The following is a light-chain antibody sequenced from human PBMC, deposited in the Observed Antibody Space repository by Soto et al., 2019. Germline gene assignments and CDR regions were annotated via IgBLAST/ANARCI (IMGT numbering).Light chain of an antibody. CDR2: AAS. CDR3: QQGYTTLWT. V-gene: IGKV1-39*01. J-gene: IGKJ1*01. CDR1: QPIGTS. Sequence: DIQMTQSPSTLSASVGDSVTVTCRASQPIGTSLHWYQQKPGKAPKVLFSAASRLQSGVSSRFSGSGSGTHFALTISNLQPEDFATYYCQQGYTTLWTFGQGTKVELK.